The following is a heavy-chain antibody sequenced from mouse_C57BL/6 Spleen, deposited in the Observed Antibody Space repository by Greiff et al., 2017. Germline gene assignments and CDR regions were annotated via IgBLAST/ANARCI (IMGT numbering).Heavy chain of an antibody. D-gene: IGHD1-1*01. Sequence: EVKLVESEGGLVQPGSSMKLSCTASGFTFSDYYMAWVRQVPEKGLEWVANINYDGSSTYYLDSLKSRFIISRDNAKNILYLQMSSLKSEDTATYYCAREHYYGSSYDYWGQGTTLTVSS. V-gene: IGHV5-16*01. J-gene: IGHJ2*01. CDR3: AREHYYGSSYDY. CDR1: GFTFSDYY. CDR2: INYDGSST.